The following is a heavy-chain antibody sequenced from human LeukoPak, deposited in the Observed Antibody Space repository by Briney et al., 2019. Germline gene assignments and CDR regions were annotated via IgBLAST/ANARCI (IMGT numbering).Heavy chain of an antibody. CDR1: GFTFSYHW. J-gene: IGHJ4*01. D-gene: IGHD3-22*01. V-gene: IGHV3-74*01. CDR2: IDGGGSST. CDR3: ARGPGSSGGAYVGDY. Sequence: GGSLRLYCGASGFTFSYHWMHWVRHVPGKGLLWVSRIDGGGSSTSYADSVKGRFSISRDNAKSTLYLQMSSLRAEDTAVYYCARGPGSSGGAYVGDYWGPGTLVTVSS.